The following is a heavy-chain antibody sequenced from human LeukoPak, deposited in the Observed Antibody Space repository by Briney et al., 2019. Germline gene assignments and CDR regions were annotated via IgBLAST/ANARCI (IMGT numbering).Heavy chain of an antibody. D-gene: IGHD6-19*01. CDR1: GFTFDDYA. Sequence: GGSLRLSCAASGFTFDDYAMHWVRQAPGKGLEWVSGISWNSGSIGYADSVKGRFTISRDNSKNTLYLQMNSLRAEDTAVYYCAKDISSGWYNWYFDLWGRGTLVTVSS. CDR3: AKDISSGWYNWYFDL. CDR2: ISWNSGSI. J-gene: IGHJ2*01. V-gene: IGHV3-9*01.